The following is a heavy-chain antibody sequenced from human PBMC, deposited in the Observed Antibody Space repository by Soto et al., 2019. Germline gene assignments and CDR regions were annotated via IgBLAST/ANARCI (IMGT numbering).Heavy chain of an antibody. Sequence: PSETLSLTCAVSGASIRSYHWIFLRQPAGKGLEWIGRIQHTGNTNYNPSLKSRVTMSADTSKNQISLKMTSVTAADTAVYFCAKDVSSRRWFDPWGQGVRVTVS. CDR3: AKDVSSRRWFDP. J-gene: IGHJ5*02. CDR2: IQHTGNT. CDR1: GASIRSYH. D-gene: IGHD3-16*01. V-gene: IGHV4-59*10.